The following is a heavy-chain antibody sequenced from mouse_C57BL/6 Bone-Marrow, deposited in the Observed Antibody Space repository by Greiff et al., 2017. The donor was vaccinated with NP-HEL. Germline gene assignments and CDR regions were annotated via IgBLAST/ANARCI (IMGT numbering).Heavy chain of an antibody. V-gene: IGHV1-49*01. CDR1: YFAFMASA. Sequence: QVQLQQSGAELVRPGSSVKLSCKASYFAFMASAMHWVKQRPGHGLEWIGSFTMYSDATEYSENFKGKATLTANTSSSTAYMELSSLTSEDSAVYYCAREGMDSNPYAMDYWGQGTSVTVSS. CDR2: FTMYSDAT. CDR3: AREGMDSNPYAMDY. D-gene: IGHD2-5*01. J-gene: IGHJ4*01.